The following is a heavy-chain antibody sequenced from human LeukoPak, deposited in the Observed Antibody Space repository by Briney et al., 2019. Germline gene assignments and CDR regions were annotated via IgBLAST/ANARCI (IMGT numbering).Heavy chain of an antibody. D-gene: IGHD5-24*01. V-gene: IGHV3-33*08. CDR3: ARRDGYDFDY. Sequence: GGSLRLSCAASGFTFSSYSMNRVRQAPGKGLEWVAVIWYDGTNKYYADSVKGRFTISRDNSKNTLYLQMNSLSAEDTAVYYCARRDGYDFDYWGQGTLVTVSS. J-gene: IGHJ4*02. CDR2: IWYDGTNK. CDR1: GFTFSSYS.